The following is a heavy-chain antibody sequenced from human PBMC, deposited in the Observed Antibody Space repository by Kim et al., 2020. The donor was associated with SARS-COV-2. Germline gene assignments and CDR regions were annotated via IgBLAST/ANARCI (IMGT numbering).Heavy chain of an antibody. D-gene: IGHD6-19*01. CDR3: AREHVRAVAGQYNWFDP. Sequence: SQTLSLTCAISGDSVSSNSAAWNWIRQSPSRGLEWLGRTYYRSKWYNDYAVSVKSRITINPDTSKNQFSLQLNSVTPEDTAVYYCAREHVRAVAGQYNWFDPWGQGTLVTVSS. CDR1: GDSVSSNSAA. J-gene: IGHJ5*02. V-gene: IGHV6-1*01. CDR2: TYYRSKWYN.